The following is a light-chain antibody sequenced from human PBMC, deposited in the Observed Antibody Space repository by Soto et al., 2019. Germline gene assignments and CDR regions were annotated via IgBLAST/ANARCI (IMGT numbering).Light chain of an antibody. J-gene: IGKJ1*01. CDR1: QSVSRSN. CDR3: QQYGSSPRT. CDR2: GAS. V-gene: IGKV3-20*01. Sequence: EIVLTQSPGTLSFSPGERATLSCRARQSVSRSNLAWFQQKPGQAPRLRIYGASSRATGIPDRFSGSGSGTDFTLTISRLEPEDFAVYYCQQYGSSPRTFGQGTKVEL.